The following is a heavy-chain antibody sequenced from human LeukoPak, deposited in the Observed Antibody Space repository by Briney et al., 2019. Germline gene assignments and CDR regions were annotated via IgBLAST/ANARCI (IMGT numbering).Heavy chain of an antibody. CDR3: ARDLPSPGISVADDY. D-gene: IGHD6-19*01. CDR1: GYTFTCYY. CDR2: INPNSGGT. V-gene: IGHV1-2*06. J-gene: IGHJ4*02. Sequence: ASVKVSCMASGYTFTCYYMFWLRQAPGQGLEWMGRINPNSGGTNYAQKFQGRVTMTRDTSITTAYMELSSLRSDDTAVYYCARDLPSPGISVADDYWGQGTLVTVSS.